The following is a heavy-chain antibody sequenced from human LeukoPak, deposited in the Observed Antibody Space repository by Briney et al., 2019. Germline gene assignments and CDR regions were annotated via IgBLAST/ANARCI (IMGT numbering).Heavy chain of an antibody. CDR2: VKSRSAGETT. CDR3: TLIQGWGSGSYYRDF. Sequence: GGSLRLSCAASGFSISNDLMSLVRQAPGKGLEGVARVKSRSAGETTDYAAPGKGRFTISRDDSKTTLYLQMNSLKTEDTAVYYCTLIQGWGSGSYYRDFWGQGTLVTVSS. V-gene: IGHV3-15*01. J-gene: IGHJ4*02. CDR1: GFSISNDL. D-gene: IGHD3-10*01.